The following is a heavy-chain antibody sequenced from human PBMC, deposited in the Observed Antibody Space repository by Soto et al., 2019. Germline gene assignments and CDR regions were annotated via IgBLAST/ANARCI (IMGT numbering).Heavy chain of an antibody. CDR1: GFTFSTYW. Sequence: EVQLVESGGGLVQPGGSLRLSCAASGFTFSTYWMHWVRQAPGKGLVWVSRINSDGTSTIYADSVKGRFTISRDNAKNALNLQMNSLRAEDTAVYYCARLYAAANEYWGQGTLVTVSS. CDR2: INSDGTST. V-gene: IGHV3-74*01. J-gene: IGHJ4*02. D-gene: IGHD4-17*01. CDR3: ARLYAAANEY.